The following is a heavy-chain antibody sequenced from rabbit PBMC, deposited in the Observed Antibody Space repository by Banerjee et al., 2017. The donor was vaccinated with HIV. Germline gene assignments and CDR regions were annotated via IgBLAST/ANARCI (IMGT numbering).Heavy chain of an antibody. J-gene: IGHJ6*01. Sequence: QVVESGGGLVTLGGSLKLSCKASGFDFSSYGVSWVRQAPGKGLEWIGYIDPVFGSTYYASWVNGRFTISSHNAQNTLYLQLNSLTAADTATYFCVRESYDDYGDPTRLDLWGPGTLVTVS. CDR3: VRESYDDYGDPTRLDL. D-gene: IGHD2-1*01. CDR2: IDPVFGST. V-gene: IGHV1S7*01. CDR1: GFDFSSYG.